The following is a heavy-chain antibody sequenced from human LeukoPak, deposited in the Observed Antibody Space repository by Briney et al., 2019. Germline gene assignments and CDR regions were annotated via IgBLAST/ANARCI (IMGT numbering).Heavy chain of an antibody. CDR1: GFTFSSYG. D-gene: IGHD5-24*01. J-gene: IGHJ6*02. CDR2: ISYDGSNK. CDR3: AKGGDGYNYAYYYYYGMDV. Sequence: GGSLRLSCAASGFTFSSYGMHWVRQAPGKGLEWVAVISYDGSNKYYADSVKGRFTISRGNSKNTLYLQMNSLRAEDTAVYYCAKGGDGYNYAYYYYYGMDVWGQGTTVTVSS. V-gene: IGHV3-30*18.